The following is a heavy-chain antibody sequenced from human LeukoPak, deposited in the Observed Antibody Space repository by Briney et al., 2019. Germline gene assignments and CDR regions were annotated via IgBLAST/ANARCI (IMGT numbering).Heavy chain of an antibody. Sequence: SETLSLTCTVSGGSINSQYWSWIRQPAGKGLEWIGRMYTNGESDYNPSLKSRVTMSVDTSKKQFSLKLNSMTAADTAVYYCARESSRYYYYGMDVWGQGTTVTVSS. J-gene: IGHJ6*02. CDR3: ARESSRYYYYGMDV. CDR1: GGSINSQY. D-gene: IGHD6-13*01. CDR2: MYTNGES. V-gene: IGHV4-4*07.